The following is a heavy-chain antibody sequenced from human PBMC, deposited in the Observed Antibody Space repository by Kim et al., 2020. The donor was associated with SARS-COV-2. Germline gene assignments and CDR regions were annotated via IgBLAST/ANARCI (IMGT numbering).Heavy chain of an antibody. CDR3: ARLQYYYDSSGCSDY. V-gene: IGHV4-39*01. D-gene: IGHD3-22*01. CDR1: GGSISSSSYY. CDR2: IYYSGST. Sequence: SETLSLTCTVSGGSISSSSYYWGWIRQPPGKGLEWIGSIYYSGSTYYNPSLKSRVTISVDTSKNQFSLKLSSVTAADTAVYYCARLQYYYDSSGCSDYWGQGTLVTVSS. J-gene: IGHJ4*02.